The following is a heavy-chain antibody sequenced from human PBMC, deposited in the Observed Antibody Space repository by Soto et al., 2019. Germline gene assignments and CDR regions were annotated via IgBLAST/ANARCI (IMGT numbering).Heavy chain of an antibody. V-gene: IGHV4-34*01. CDR1: GGSFSGYY. D-gene: IGHD2-2*01. Sequence: SETLSLTCAVYGGSFSGYYWSWIRQPPGKGLEWIGEINHSGSTNYNPSLKSRVTISVDTSKNQFSLKLSSVTAADTAVYYCARGLNCSSTSCYAFDIWGQGTMVTVSS. J-gene: IGHJ3*02. CDR3: ARGLNCSSTSCYAFDI. CDR2: INHSGST.